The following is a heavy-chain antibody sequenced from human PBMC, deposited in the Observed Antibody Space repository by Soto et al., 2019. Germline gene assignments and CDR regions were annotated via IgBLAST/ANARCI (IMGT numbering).Heavy chain of an antibody. CDR3: ATLYGPMGGWFDP. D-gene: IGHD3-10*01. J-gene: IGHJ5*02. Sequence: SVKVSCKASGVTFSSYAISWVRQAPGQGLEWMGGIIPIFGTANYAQKFQGRVTITADESTSTAYMELSSLRSEDTAVYYCATLYGPMGGWFDPWGQGTLVTVSS. CDR2: IIPIFGTA. V-gene: IGHV1-69*13. CDR1: GVTFSSYA.